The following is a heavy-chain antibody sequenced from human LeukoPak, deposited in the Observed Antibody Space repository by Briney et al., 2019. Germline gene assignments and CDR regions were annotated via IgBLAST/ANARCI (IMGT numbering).Heavy chain of an antibody. CDR3: ARAQSPLRFLEWTRIQVGFDP. V-gene: IGHV1-69*05. CDR2: IIPIFGTA. J-gene: IGHJ5*02. D-gene: IGHD3-3*01. CDR1: GGTFSSYA. Sequence: GASVKVSCKASGGTFSSYAISWVRQAPGQGLEWMGGIIPIFGTANYAQKFQGRVTITTDESTSTAYMELSSLRSEDTAVYYCARAQSPLRFLEWTRIQVGFDPWGQGTLVTVSS.